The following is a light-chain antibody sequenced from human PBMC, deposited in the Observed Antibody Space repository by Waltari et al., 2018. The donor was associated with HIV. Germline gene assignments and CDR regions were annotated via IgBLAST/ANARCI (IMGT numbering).Light chain of an antibody. V-gene: IGLV3-21*04. J-gene: IGLJ2*01. CDR3: QLWDSNTDHPV. Sequence: SYVLTQPPSVSVAPGKTGRVRCGGNTIGSNSVHWYQQKPGQAPVVVIYYDSDRPSGIPERFSGSNSGDTATLTIRRVEAGDEADYYCQLWDSNTDHPVFGGGTKLTVL. CDR2: YDS. CDR1: TIGSNS.